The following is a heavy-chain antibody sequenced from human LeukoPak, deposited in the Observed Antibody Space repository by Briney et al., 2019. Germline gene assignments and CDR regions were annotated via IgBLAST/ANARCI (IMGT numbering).Heavy chain of an antibody. D-gene: IGHD2-15*01. CDR2: IYYSGST. CDR3: ARGQDAGAFDI. V-gene: IGHV4-59*12. Sequence: PSETLSLTCTVSGGSISSYYWSWIRQPPGKGLEWIGYIYYSGSTNYNPSLKSRVTISVDTSKNQFSLKLSSVTAADTAVYYCARGQDAGAFDIWGQGTMVTVSS. CDR1: GGSISSYY. J-gene: IGHJ3*02.